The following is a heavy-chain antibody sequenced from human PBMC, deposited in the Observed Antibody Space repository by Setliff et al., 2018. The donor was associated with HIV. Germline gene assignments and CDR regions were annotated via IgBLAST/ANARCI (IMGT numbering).Heavy chain of an antibody. V-gene: IGHV3-23*01. D-gene: IGHD5-12*01. CDR1: GFTFSSFA. Sequence: GESLRLSCAASGFTFSSFAMTWVRQAPGKGLEWVTTIRGYDEATHYTDSVKGRFTISRDISRNTLYLQMNSLRVEDTAVYYCAKVGSSGYYEMCDYWGQGTLVTSPQ. CDR2: IRGYDEAT. CDR3: AKVGSSGYYEMCDY. J-gene: IGHJ4*02.